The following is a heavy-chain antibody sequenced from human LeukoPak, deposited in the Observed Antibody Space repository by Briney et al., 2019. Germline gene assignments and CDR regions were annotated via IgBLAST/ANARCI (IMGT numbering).Heavy chain of an antibody. CDR1: GVTFSSYW. CDR2: IKQDGSEK. CDR3: ARENWGRLDY. V-gene: IGHV3-7*01. D-gene: IGHD7-27*01. J-gene: IGHJ4*02. Sequence: GGSLRLSCAASGVTFSSYWMSWVRQAPGKGLEWVANIKQDGSEKYYVDSVKGRFTISRDNAKNSLYLQMNSLRAEDTAVYYCARENWGRLDYWGQGTLVTVSS.